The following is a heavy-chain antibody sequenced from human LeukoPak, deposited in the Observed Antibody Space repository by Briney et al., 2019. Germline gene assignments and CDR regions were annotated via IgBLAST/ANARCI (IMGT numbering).Heavy chain of an antibody. CDR3: ARLSVIVGAALEYYYYYMDV. CDR1: GGTFSGYY. V-gene: IGHV4-34*01. Sequence: SETLSLTCAVYGGTFSGYYWSWIRQPPGKGLEWVGESNDSGGTNYNPSLKSRVTISADKSKTQVSPKLTSVTAADTAVYYCARLSVIVGAALEYYYYYMDVWGQGTTVTVSS. D-gene: IGHD1-26*01. CDR2: SNDSGGT. J-gene: IGHJ6*03.